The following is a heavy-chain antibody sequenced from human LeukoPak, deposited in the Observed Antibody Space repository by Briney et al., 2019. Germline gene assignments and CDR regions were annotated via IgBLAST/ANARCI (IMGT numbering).Heavy chain of an antibody. Sequence: GGSLRLSCAASGFTFSDYYMSWIRQATGKGLEWVSYISSSGSTIYYADSVKGRFTISRDNAKNSLYLQMNSLRAEDTAVYYCAALGSFPAEGIFDYWGQGTLVTVSS. CDR3: AALGSFPAEGIFDY. J-gene: IGHJ4*02. CDR1: GFTFSDYY. CDR2: ISSSGSTI. D-gene: IGHD6-13*01. V-gene: IGHV3-11*01.